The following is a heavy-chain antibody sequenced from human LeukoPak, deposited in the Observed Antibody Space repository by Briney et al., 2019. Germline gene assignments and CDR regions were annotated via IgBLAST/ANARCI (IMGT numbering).Heavy chain of an antibody. D-gene: IGHD6-19*01. J-gene: IGHJ3*02. Sequence: SETLSLTCTVSGGSISSSSYYWGWIRQPPGKGLEWIGSIYYSGSTYYNPSLKSRVTISVDTSKNQFSLKLSSVTAADTAVYYCARGLRQWLTRHAFDIWGQGTMVTVSS. V-gene: IGHV4-39*01. CDR2: IYYSGST. CDR1: GGSISSSSYY. CDR3: ARGLRQWLTRHAFDI.